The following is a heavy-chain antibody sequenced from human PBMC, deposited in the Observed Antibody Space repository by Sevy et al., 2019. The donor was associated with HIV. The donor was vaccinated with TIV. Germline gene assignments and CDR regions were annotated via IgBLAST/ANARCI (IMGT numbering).Heavy chain of an antibody. CDR3: ARAFNDYGDYSDAFDI. Sequence: ASVKVSCKASGYTFTSYGISWVRQAPGQGLEWMGWISAYNGNTNYAQKLQGTVTMTTDTSTSTAYMELRSLRSDDTAVYYCARAFNDYGDYSDAFDIWGQGTMVTVSS. CDR1: GYTFTSYG. CDR2: ISAYNGNT. V-gene: IGHV1-18*01. D-gene: IGHD4-17*01. J-gene: IGHJ3*02.